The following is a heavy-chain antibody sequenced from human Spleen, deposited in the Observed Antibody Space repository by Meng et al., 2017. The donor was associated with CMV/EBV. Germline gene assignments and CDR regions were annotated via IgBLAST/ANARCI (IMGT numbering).Heavy chain of an antibody. CDR3: TRVGRPSSSWYYYYGMDV. V-gene: IGHV3-7*03. Sequence: GESLKISCAASGFTFSSYWMSWVRQAPGKGLEWVANIKQDGSEKYYVDSVKGRFTISRDNAKNLLYLQMNSLKTEDTAVYYCTRVGRPSSSWYYYYGMDVWGQGTTVTVSS. CDR2: IKQDGSEK. CDR1: GFTFSSYW. D-gene: IGHD6-13*01. J-gene: IGHJ6*02.